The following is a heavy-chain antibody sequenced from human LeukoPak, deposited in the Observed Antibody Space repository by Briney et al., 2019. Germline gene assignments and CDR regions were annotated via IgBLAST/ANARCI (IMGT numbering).Heavy chain of an antibody. D-gene: IGHD3-22*01. CDR2: ISAYNGNT. CDR1: GYTFTSYG. V-gene: IGHV1-18*01. J-gene: IGHJ4*02. Sequence: GASVKVSCKASGYTFTSYGISWVRQAPGQGLEWMGSISAYNGNTNYAQKLQGRVTMTTDTSTSTAYMELRSLRPDDTAVYYCAIPYYYDSSGYYNQYYFDYWGQGTLVTVSS. CDR3: AIPYYYDSSGYYNQYYFDY.